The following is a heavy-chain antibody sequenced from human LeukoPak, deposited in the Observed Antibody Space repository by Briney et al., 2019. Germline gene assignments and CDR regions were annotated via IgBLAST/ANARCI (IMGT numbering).Heavy chain of an antibody. J-gene: IGHJ4*02. CDR3: TTLGYSSSWGGDY. V-gene: IGHV3-15*01. CDR2: VKSKSDGGTT. CDR1: GFTFSNAW. Sequence: GGSLRLSCAASGFTFSNAWMSWVRQAPGKGLEWVGRVKSKSDGGTTDYAAPVKGRFTISRDDSKNTLYVQMSSLKTEDTAVYYCTTLGYSSSWGGDYWGQGTLVTVSS. D-gene: IGHD6-13*01.